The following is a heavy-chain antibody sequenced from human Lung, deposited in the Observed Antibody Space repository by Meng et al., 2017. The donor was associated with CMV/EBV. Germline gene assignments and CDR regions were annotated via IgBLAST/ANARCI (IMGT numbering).Heavy chain of an antibody. V-gene: IGHV4-39*07. CDR1: GGSISSTDYH. J-gene: IGHJ4*02. Sequence: SETLSLTCSVSGGSISSTDYHWGWIRQPPGKGLEWIGSFYNGGPTSYNPSLKSRVTISIDMSKNQFSLKLSSATAADTAVYYCARTSSSGLDCWGQGTLVTFSS. CDR3: ARTSSSGLDC. CDR2: FYNGGPT. D-gene: IGHD6-19*01.